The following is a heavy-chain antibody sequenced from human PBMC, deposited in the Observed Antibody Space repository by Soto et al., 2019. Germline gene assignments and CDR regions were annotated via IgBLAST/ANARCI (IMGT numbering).Heavy chain of an antibody. V-gene: IGHV3-30*03. CDR2: ISYVGSNE. D-gene: IGHD2-21*01. CDR3: ASGRLRDFGFAYGVAY. J-gene: IGHJ4*01. CDR1: GFTFNRYG. Sequence: QVQLVESGGGVVQPGRSLRLSCAASGFTFNRYGMHWVRQAPGKGLEWVAMISYVGSNEYYADSVKGRFTISRDNSKNTLYLQMNGLRAEYTAVYYCASGRLRDFGFAYGVAYWGHGTRVTVSS.